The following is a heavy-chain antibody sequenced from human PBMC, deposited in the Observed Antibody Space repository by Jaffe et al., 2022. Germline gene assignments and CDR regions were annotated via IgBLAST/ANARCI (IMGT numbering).Heavy chain of an antibody. Sequence: QVQLQQWGAGLLKPSETLSLTCAVYGGSFSGYYWSWIRQPPGKGLEWIGEINHSGSTNYNPSLKSRVTISVDTSKNQFSLKLSSVTAADTAVYYCARGGGSYYYGSGRGLRFDPWGQGTLVTVSS. CDR2: INHSGST. CDR1: GGSFSGYY. J-gene: IGHJ5*02. V-gene: IGHV4-34*01. D-gene: IGHD3-10*01. CDR3: ARGGGSYYYGSGRGLRFDP.